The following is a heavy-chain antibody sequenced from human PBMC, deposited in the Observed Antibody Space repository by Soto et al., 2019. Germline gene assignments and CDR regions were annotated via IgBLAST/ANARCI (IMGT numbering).Heavy chain of an antibody. CDR2: ISGSGGNI. CDR1: GFTFSSYA. CDR3: AKDSTYYYDSSDSVGAFDM. Sequence: RRLSCAASGFTFSSYAMSWVRQAPGKGLEWVSGISGSGGNINYADSVKSRFTISRDNSKNTLYLQMNSLRAEDTAVYYCAKDSTYYYDSSDSVGAFDMWGQGTMVTVSS. D-gene: IGHD3-22*01. J-gene: IGHJ3*02. V-gene: IGHV3-23*01.